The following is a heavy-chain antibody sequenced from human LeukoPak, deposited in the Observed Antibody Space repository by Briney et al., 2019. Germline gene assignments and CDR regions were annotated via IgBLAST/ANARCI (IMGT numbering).Heavy chain of an antibody. CDR3: ARGRFGVVVVAAIDY. Sequence: SETLSLTCTVSGGSISSGAYYWSWIRQVPGKGLEWIGYGYFRGNTFYNPSLKGRVTISVDTSNNHFSLQLNSVTAADTAVYYCARGRFGVVVVAAIDYWGQGTLVTVSS. D-gene: IGHD2-15*01. J-gene: IGHJ4*02. CDR2: GYFRGNT. V-gene: IGHV4-31*03. CDR1: GGSISSGAYY.